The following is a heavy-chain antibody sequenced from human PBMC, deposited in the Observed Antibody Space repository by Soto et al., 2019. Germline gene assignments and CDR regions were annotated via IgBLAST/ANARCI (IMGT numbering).Heavy chain of an antibody. Sequence: PSETLSLTCAVSGASISGADSYWFWIRKPPGKGLERIGYIAYSRTTYYNPPLRSRVTISADRTENKFSLTMNLMTAADTAEYFCARDFERFAIGRRGPGPSVPVSS. D-gene: IGHD3-9*01. CDR2: IAYSRTT. V-gene: IGHV4-31*11. J-gene: IGHJ4*02. CDR3: ARDFERFAIGR. CDR1: GASISGADSY.